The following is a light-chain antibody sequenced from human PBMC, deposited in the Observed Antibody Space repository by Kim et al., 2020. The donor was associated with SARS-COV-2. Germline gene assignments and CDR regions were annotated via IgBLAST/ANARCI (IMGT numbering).Light chain of an antibody. Sequence: SASVGDRVTITCRASQIINTYLAWYQQKPGKAPNLLIYQASSLQIGVPSRFSGSGSGAEFTLTISSLQPDDIATYYCQHYIRFPYTFGQGTKLEI. CDR2: QAS. V-gene: IGKV1-5*01. CDR3: QHYIRFPYT. CDR1: QIINTY. J-gene: IGKJ2*01.